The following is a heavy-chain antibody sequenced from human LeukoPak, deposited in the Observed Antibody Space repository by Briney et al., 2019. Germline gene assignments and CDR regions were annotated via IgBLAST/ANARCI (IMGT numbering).Heavy chain of an antibody. Sequence: GGSLRLSCAASGFTFSSYAMHWVRQAPGKGLEWVAVISYDGSNKYYADSVKGRFTISRDNSKNTLYLQMNSLRAEDTAVYYCARAFGSYSGSYFDYWGQGTLVTVSS. CDR2: ISYDGSNK. CDR1: GFTFSSYA. V-gene: IGHV3-30-3*01. J-gene: IGHJ4*02. CDR3: ARAFGSYSGSYFDY. D-gene: IGHD1-26*01.